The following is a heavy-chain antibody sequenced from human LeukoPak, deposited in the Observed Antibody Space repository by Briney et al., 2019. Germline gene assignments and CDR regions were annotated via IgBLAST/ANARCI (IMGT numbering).Heavy chain of an antibody. CDR2: VSYSGDYI. J-gene: IGHJ3*02. CDR3: ARGSYVFYDSSGYGAFDI. D-gene: IGHD3-22*01. CDR1: GFSFSSYR. Sequence: GGSLRLSCAASGFSFSSYRMNWVRQAPGKGLEWVSYVSYSGDYIHYADSVKGRFTISRDNAKNSLYLQMNSLRAEDTAVYYCARGSYVFYDSSGYGAFDIWGQGTMVTVSS. V-gene: IGHV3-21*01.